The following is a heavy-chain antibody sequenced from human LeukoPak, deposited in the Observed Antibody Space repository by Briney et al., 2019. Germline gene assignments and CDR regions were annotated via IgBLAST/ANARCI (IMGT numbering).Heavy chain of an antibody. D-gene: IGHD2-15*01. CDR2: ISDSGGNT. J-gene: IGHJ5*02. Sequence: AGGSLRLSCAASGFTFSSYAISWVRQAPGKGLEWVSTISDSGGNTYYADSVKGRFTISRDNSKNTLYLQMNSLRAEDTALYYCAKDGFRGDCIGGSCYPFDPWGQGPLVTVSS. V-gene: IGHV3-23*01. CDR1: GFTFSSYA. CDR3: AKDGFRGDCIGGSCYPFDP.